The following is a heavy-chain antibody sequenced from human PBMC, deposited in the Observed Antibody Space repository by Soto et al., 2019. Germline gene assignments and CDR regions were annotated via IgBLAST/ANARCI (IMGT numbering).Heavy chain of an antibody. V-gene: IGHV4-39*01. D-gene: IGHD3-10*01. J-gene: IGHJ6*03. Sequence: SETLSLTCTVSGGSISSSNYYWGWIRQPPGKGLEWIGSIYCIGSTYSNPSLKSRVTISVDTSKNQFSLKLSSVTAADTAVYYCARSSGSKWFGELLYYYYYMDVWGKGTTVTVSS. CDR3: ARSSGSKWFGELLYYYYYMDV. CDR1: GGSISSSNYY. CDR2: IYCIGST.